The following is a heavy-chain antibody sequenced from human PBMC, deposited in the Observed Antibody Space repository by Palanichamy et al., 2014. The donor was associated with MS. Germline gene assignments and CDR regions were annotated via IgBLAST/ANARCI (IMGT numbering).Heavy chain of an antibody. CDR1: GFTFSSYW. J-gene: IGHJ5*02. CDR2: IKQDGSEK. Sequence: EVQLVESGGDLVQPGGSLRLSCAASGFTFSSYWMTWVRHAPGKGLEWVANIKQDGSEKYYVDSVKGRFTISRDNAENSLYLQMNSLRAEDTTVYYCAANWFDPWGQGTLVTVSS. V-gene: IGHV3-7*01. CDR3: AANWFDP.